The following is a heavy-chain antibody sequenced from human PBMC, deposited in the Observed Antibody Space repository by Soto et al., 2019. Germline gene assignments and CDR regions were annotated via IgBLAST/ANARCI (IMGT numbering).Heavy chain of an antibody. CDR3: STRITVFGLLIPPFDP. CDR1: GGSVNGYY. J-gene: IGHJ5*02. V-gene: IGHV4-34*01. Sequence: LSLTCAVYGGSVNGYYWNWIRRPPGKGLEWIGEINHTGGTHYNPSLKSRVTMSVDTSKDQFSLRLSSVTAADTAIYYCSTRITVFGLLIPPFDPWGQGTLVTVSS. D-gene: IGHD3-3*01. CDR2: INHTGGT.